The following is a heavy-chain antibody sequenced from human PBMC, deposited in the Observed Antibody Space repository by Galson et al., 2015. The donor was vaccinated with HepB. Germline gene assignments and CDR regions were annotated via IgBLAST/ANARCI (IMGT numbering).Heavy chain of an antibody. CDR3: AREGFYCSGGSCYSGWFDP. Sequence: SVKVSCKASGYTFTSYDINWVRQATGQGLEWMGWMNPNSGNTGYAQKFQGRVTMTRNTSISTAYMELSSLRSEDTAVYYCAREGFYCSGGSCYSGWFDPWGQGTLVTVSS. V-gene: IGHV1-8*01. J-gene: IGHJ5*02. CDR1: GYTFTSYD. D-gene: IGHD2-15*01. CDR2: MNPNSGNT.